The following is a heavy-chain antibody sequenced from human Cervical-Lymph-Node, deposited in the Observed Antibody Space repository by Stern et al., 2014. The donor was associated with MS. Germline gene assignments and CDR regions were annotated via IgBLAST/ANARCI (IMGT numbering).Heavy chain of an antibody. CDR1: GFTFDDYA. J-gene: IGHJ6*02. CDR3: ARSYCSSTSCYRYGMDV. D-gene: IGHD2-2*02. V-gene: IGHV3-9*01. CDR2: ISWNSGSI. Sequence: VQLVESGGGLVQPGRSLRLSCAASGFTFDDYAMHWVRQAPGKGLEWVSGISWNSGSIGYADSVKGRFTISRDNAKNSLYLQMNSLRAEDTALYYCARSYCSSTSCYRYGMDVWGQGTTVTVSS.